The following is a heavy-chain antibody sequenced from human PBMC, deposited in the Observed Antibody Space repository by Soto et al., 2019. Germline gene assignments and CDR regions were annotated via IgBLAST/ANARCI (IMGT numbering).Heavy chain of an antibody. CDR2: ISAYNGNT. CDR1: GYTFTSYG. V-gene: IGHV1-18*04. CDR3: ARVVGVVPAAMRLNWFDP. J-gene: IGHJ5*02. D-gene: IGHD2-2*01. Sequence: VASVKVSCKXSGYTFTSYGISWVRQAPGQGLEWMGWISAYNGNTNYAQKLQGRVTMTTDTSTSTAYMELRSLRSDDTAVYYCARVVGVVPAAMRLNWFDPWGQGTLVTVSS.